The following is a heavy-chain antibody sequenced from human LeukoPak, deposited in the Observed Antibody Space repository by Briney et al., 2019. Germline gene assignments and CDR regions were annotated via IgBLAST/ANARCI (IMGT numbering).Heavy chain of an antibody. D-gene: IGHD4/OR15-4a*01. CDR1: GGSFSGYY. J-gene: IGHJ4*02. V-gene: IGHV4-34*01. Sequence: SETLSLTCAVYGGSFSGYYWSWIRQPPGKGLEWIGEINHSGSTNYNPSLKSRVTISVDTSKNQFSLKLSSVTAADTAAYYCARPRGATVDYWGQGTLVTVSS. CDR2: INHSGST. CDR3: ARPRGATVDY.